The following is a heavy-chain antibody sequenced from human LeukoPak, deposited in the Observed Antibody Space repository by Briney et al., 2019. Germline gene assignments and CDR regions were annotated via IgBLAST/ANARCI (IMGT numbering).Heavy chain of an antibody. Sequence: PLETLSLTCTVSGDSISSYYWSWIRQPPGKGLECIGYFYYSGSTNYNPSLKSRVTISGDTSKNQFSLKLNSLTAADTAMYYCAIREGSGSFYMDVWGKGTTVTVSS. D-gene: IGHD3-10*01. CDR2: FYYSGST. CDR1: GDSISSYY. V-gene: IGHV4-59*01. CDR3: AIREGSGSFYMDV. J-gene: IGHJ6*03.